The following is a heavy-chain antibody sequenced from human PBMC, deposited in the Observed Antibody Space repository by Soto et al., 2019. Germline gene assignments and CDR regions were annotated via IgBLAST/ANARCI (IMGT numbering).Heavy chain of an antibody. J-gene: IGHJ5*02. CDR1: GYTFIGYY. D-gene: IGHD1-26*01. Sequence: ASVKVSCKAAGYTFIGYYIHWVRQAPGQWLEWMGRINPRSGDTTYAQKFQGRLTMTRDTSISTAYMELSSLRSDDTAVYYCGRDGVGATTLGWLDPWG. CDR2: INPRSGDT. V-gene: IGHV1-2*06. CDR3: GRDGVGATTLGWLDP.